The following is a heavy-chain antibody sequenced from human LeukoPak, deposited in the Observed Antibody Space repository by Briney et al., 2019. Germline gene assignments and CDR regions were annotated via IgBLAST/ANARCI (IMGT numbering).Heavy chain of an antibody. J-gene: IGHJ4*02. D-gene: IGHD3-3*01. CDR3: ARSDFWSGFDY. CDR2: ISTSSTYI. CDR1: GLTFSSYS. Sequence: GGSLRLSCAASGLTFSSYSMNWVRQAPGKGLEWVSSISTSSTYIYYAESVKGRFTISRDNAKNSLYLQMNSLRPEDTAVYYCARSDFWSGFDYWGQGTLVTVSS. V-gene: IGHV3-21*01.